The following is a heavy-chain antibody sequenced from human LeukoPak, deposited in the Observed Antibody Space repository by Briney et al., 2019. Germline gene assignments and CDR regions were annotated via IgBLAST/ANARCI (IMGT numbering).Heavy chain of an antibody. D-gene: IGHD1-1*01. CDR1: GFIFSDYG. V-gene: IGHV3-30*18. CDR3: AKTGMLRRVGYLDV. J-gene: IGHJ6*04. Sequence: QPGRSLRLSCVASGFIFSDYGIQWVRKAPGKGLEWVAVIAYDGNNTYYGDSVRGRFTISRDNSKKMVYLEMNSLRVEDTAVYYCAKTGMLRRVGYLDVWGKGTAVIVSS. CDR2: IAYDGNNT.